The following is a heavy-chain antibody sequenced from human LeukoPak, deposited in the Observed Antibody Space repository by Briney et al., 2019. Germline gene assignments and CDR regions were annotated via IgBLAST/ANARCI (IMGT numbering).Heavy chain of an antibody. J-gene: IGHJ6*03. V-gene: IGHV3-48*03. CDR3: ARMGSYGPYYYHYMDV. CDR1: GFSFSSYE. D-gene: IGHD3-16*01. Sequence: PGGSLRLSCAASGFSFSSYEMNWVRQAPGKGLEWVSYISSSGSAIDYVDSVKGRFTISRDNAKNSVYLQMNSLRVEDTAVYYCARMGSYGPYYYHYMDVWGKGTTVTVSS. CDR2: ISSSGSAI.